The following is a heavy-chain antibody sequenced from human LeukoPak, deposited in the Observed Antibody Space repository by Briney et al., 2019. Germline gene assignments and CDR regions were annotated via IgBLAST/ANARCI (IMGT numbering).Heavy chain of an antibody. D-gene: IGHD6-13*01. CDR2: IYTSGST. CDR3: ARLEAGQIYWYFDL. V-gene: IGHV4-61*02. J-gene: IGHJ2*01. Sequence: SQTLSLTCTVSGGSISSGSYYWSWIRQPAGKGLEWIGRIYTSGSTNYNPSLKSRVTISVDTSKNQFSLKLSSVTAADTAVYYCARLEAGQIYWYFDLWGRGTLVTVSS. CDR1: GGSISSGSYY.